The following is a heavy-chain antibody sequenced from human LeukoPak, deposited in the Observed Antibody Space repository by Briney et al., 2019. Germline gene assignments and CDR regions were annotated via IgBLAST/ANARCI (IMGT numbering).Heavy chain of an antibody. Sequence: SQTLSLTCTVSGGSISSGDYYWGWVRQPPGTGLEWLGYIYYSGSTYYNPSLKSRVTISVDTSKNQFSLKLSSVTAADTAVYYCARGPPAAYCGGDCYLGWDYWGQGTLVTVSS. CDR2: IYYSGST. CDR3: ARGPPAAYCGGDCYLGWDY. V-gene: IGHV4-30-4*01. CDR1: GGSISSGDYY. D-gene: IGHD2-21*02. J-gene: IGHJ4*02.